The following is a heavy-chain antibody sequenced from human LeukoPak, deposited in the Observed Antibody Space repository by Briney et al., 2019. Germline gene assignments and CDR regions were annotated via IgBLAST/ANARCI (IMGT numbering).Heavy chain of an antibody. CDR3: ASPHLGSDY. D-gene: IGHD3-10*01. Sequence: SETLSLTCAVYGGSFSGYYWSWIRQPPGKGLEWIGEINHSGSTNYNPSLKSRVTISVDTSKNQFSLKLSSVTAADTAVYYCASPHLGSDYWGQGTLVTVSS. J-gene: IGHJ4*02. CDR2: INHSGST. CDR1: GGSFSGYY. V-gene: IGHV4-34*01.